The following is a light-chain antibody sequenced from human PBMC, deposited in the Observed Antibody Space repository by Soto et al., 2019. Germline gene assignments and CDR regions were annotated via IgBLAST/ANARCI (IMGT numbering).Light chain of an antibody. CDR2: YAS. V-gene: IGKV3-11*01. Sequence: VLTQSPATLSLSPGERATLSCRASQTVSSYLAWYQQKPGQAPRLLIYYASTRATGIPARFSGSGSGTGYTLTISSIEPEDYAVAYCQQQSNCPLCTFGQGTKVEIK. CDR1: QTVSSY. CDR3: QQQSNCPLCT. J-gene: IGKJ1*01.